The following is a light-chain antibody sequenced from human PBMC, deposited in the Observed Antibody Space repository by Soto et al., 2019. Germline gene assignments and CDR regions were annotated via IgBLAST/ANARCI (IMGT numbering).Light chain of an antibody. V-gene: IGLV2-8*01. CDR2: EVY. CDR1: SSDVGGYNY. J-gene: IGLJ1*01. CDR3: SSYVGTNSYV. Sequence: QSALTQPPSASGSPGQSVTISCTGTSSDVGGYNYVSWYQHHPGKAPKLIIYEVYKRPSGVPARFSGSKSGNTAALTVSGLQADDEADYYCSSYVGTNSYVFGTGTKLTVL.